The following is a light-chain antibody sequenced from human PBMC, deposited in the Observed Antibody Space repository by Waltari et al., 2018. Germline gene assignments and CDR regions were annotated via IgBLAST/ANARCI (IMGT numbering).Light chain of an antibody. Sequence: EIVMTQSPATLSVSPGERATLSCRASQSGSSYVVWYQQKPGQAPRLLIYDASTRATGIPARFSGSGSGTEFTLTISSLQSEDFAVYYCQHYNNFPHTFGQGTKVEIK. CDR2: DAS. J-gene: IGKJ1*01. CDR3: QHYNNFPHT. CDR1: QSGSSY. V-gene: IGKV3-15*01.